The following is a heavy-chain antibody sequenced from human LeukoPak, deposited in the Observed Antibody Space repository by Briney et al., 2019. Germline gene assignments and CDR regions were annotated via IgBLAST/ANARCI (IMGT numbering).Heavy chain of an antibody. J-gene: IGHJ4*02. CDR2: IKQDGSEK. CDR1: GFTFSNYW. Sequence: GGSLKLSCAASGFTFSNYWMGWVRQAPGKGLERVANIKQDGSEKYYVDSVKGRFTISRDNAKKSLYLQMNSLRAEDTAVYYCARDKSVGATPFDYWGQGTLVTVSS. CDR3: ARDKSVGATPFDY. V-gene: IGHV3-7*05. D-gene: IGHD1-26*01.